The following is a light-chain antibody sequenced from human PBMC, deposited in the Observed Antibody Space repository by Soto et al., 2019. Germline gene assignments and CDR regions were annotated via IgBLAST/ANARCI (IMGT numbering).Light chain of an antibody. V-gene: IGKV1-33*01. CDR3: QQYENLPLT. CDR1: QDISNF. Sequence: DIQMTQSPSSLSASVGDRVTITCQASQDISNFLNWYQQTPGKAPKLVIHDASTLQTGVPSRFRGSGSGTDFTFTIASLQPEDFGTYFCQQYENLPLTFGGGTTVEIK. J-gene: IGKJ4*01. CDR2: DAS.